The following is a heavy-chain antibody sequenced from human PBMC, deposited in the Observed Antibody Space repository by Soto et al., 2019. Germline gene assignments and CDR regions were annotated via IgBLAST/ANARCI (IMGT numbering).Heavy chain of an antibody. CDR1: GFTFSDYY. D-gene: IGHD4-17*01. CDR3: ASYFVDDYGDDALDY. Sequence: PGGSLRLSCAASGFTFSDYYMSWIRQAPGKGLEWVSYISSSSSYTNYADSVKGRFTISRDNAKNSLYLQMNSLRAEDTAVYYCASYFVDDYGDDALDYWGQGTLVTVSS. CDR2: ISSSSSYT. V-gene: IGHV3-11*06. J-gene: IGHJ4*02.